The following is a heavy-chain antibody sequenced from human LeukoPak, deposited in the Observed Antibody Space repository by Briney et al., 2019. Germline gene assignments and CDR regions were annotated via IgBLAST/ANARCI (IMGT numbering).Heavy chain of an antibody. CDR3: ARAVDTTWRYFDY. CDR1: GGSISSYY. J-gene: IGHJ4*02. V-gene: IGHV4-4*07. CDR2: ISTSRST. Sequence: SEALSLTCTVSGGSISSYYWSWIRQPAGKGLEWIGRISTSRSTNYKSSLKSRVTMSVDTSKNQFSLNLTSVTAADTAMYYCARAVDTTWRYFDYWGQGTLVTVSS. D-gene: IGHD3-3*01.